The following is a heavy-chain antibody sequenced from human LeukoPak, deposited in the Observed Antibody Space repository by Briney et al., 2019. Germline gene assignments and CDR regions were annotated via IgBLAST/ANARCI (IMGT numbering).Heavy chain of an antibody. V-gene: IGHV4-39*01. Sequence: PSETLSLTCTVSGGSISSSSYYWGWIRQPPGKGLEWIGSIYYSGSTYYNPSLKSRVTISVDTSKNQFSLRLSSVTAADTAVYYCARFARTAAAGTNAFDIWGQGTMVTVSS. D-gene: IGHD6-13*01. CDR3: ARFARTAAAGTNAFDI. CDR2: IYYSGST. CDR1: GGSISSSSYY. J-gene: IGHJ3*02.